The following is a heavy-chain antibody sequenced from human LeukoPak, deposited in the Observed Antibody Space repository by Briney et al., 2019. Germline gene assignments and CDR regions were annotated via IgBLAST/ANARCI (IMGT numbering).Heavy chain of an antibody. J-gene: IGHJ5*02. D-gene: IGHD4-23*01. CDR3: ARSNYGGKRWFDP. CDR1: EYTFTSCD. Sequence: GASVKVSCKASEYTFTSCDINWVRQATGQGLEWMGWMNPSSGSTGYAQKFQGRVTMTRDTSISTAYMELSSLRSEDTAVYFCARSNYGGKRWFDPWGQGTLVIVSS. CDR2: MNPSSGST. V-gene: IGHV1-8*01.